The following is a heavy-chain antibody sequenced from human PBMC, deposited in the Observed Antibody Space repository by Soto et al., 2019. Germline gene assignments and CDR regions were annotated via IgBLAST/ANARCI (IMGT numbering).Heavy chain of an antibody. V-gene: IGHV4-59*01. CDR2: IYYSGST. Sequence: SETLSLTCTVSGGSISIYYWSWIRQPPGKGLEWIGYIYYSGSTNYNPSLKSRVTISEDTSKNQFSLKLSSVTAADTAMYYCARGTQLPYYFDYWGQGTLVTVSS. D-gene: IGHD2-2*01. CDR3: ARGTQLPYYFDY. CDR1: GGSISIYY. J-gene: IGHJ4*02.